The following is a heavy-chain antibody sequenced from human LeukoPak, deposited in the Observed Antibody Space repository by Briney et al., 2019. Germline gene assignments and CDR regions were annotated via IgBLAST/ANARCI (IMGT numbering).Heavy chain of an antibody. CDR3: ASTIFEVVTSRVDYYYYMDV. V-gene: IGHV1-18*01. Sequence: ASVKVSCKASGYTFTSYGISWVRQAPGQGLEWMGWISAYNGNTNYAQKLQGRVTMTTDTSTSTAYMELRSLRSDDTAVYYCASTIFEVVTSRVDYYYYMDVWGKGTTVTVSS. CDR1: GYTFTSYG. CDR2: ISAYNGNT. J-gene: IGHJ6*03. D-gene: IGHD3-3*01.